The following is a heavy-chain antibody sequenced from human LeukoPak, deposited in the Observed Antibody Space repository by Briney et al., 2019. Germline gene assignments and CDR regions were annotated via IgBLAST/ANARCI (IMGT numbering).Heavy chain of an antibody. CDR2: IYYSGST. Sequence: PSETLSLTCTVSGGSISSYYWSWIRQPPGKGLEWIGYIYYSGSTNYNPSLKSRVTISVDTSKNQFSLKLSSVTAADTAVYYCARARAVAGTEAEYYFDYWGQGTLVTVSS. CDR1: GGSISSYY. CDR3: ARARAVAGTEAEYYFDY. J-gene: IGHJ4*02. D-gene: IGHD6-19*01. V-gene: IGHV4-59*01.